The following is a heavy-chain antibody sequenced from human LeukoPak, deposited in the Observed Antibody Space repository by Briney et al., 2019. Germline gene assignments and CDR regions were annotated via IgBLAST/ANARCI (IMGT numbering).Heavy chain of an antibody. Sequence: GASVKVSCKVSGYTLTELSMHWVRQAPGKGLGWMGGFDPEDGETIYAQKFQGRVTMTEDTSTDTAYMELSSLRSEDTAVYYCASRNSSTDAFGIWGQGTMVTVSS. V-gene: IGHV1-24*01. J-gene: IGHJ3*02. CDR2: FDPEDGET. D-gene: IGHD6-13*01. CDR3: ASRNSSTDAFGI. CDR1: GYTLTELS.